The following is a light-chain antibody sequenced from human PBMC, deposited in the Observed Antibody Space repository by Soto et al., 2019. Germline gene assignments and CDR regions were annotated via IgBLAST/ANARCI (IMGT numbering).Light chain of an antibody. Sequence: EIVLTQSPAILSMSPGERATLSCRASQSVSSYFAWYQQKPGQAPRLLIYDASNRATGVPARFSGSGSGTDFTLTISSLEPEDFAVYYCQQRSNWPPWTFGQGTKVEIK. CDR3: QQRSNWPPWT. V-gene: IGKV3-11*01. CDR1: QSVSSY. J-gene: IGKJ1*01. CDR2: DAS.